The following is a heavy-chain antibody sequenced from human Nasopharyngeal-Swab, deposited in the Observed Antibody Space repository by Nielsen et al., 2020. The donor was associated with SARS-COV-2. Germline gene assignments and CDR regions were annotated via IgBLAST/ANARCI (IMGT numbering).Heavy chain of an antibody. J-gene: IGHJ3*02. D-gene: IGHD1-26*01. V-gene: IGHV4-59*08. CDR1: GGSISSYY. Sequence: SETLSLTCTASGGSISSYYWSWIRQPPGKGLEWIGYIYCSGSTNYNPSLKSRVTISVDTSKNQFSLKLSSVTAADAAVYYCARRLGATRDDAFDIWGQGTMVTVSS. CDR3: ARRLGATRDDAFDI. CDR2: IYCSGST.